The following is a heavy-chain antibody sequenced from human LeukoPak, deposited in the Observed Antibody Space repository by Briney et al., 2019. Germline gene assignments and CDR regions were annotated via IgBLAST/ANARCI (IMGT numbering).Heavy chain of an antibody. Sequence: PSETLSLTCTVSGDSINKYFWSWLRQSPGKGLEWIGYISHSGNTNYHPSLKSRVTISLDKSNNQFSLRLSSVTAADTAVYYCARAGPENLNWRYYIDFWGRGILVTVSS. V-gene: IGHV4-59*01. CDR1: GDSINKYF. CDR3: ARAGPENLNWRYYIDF. CDR2: ISHSGNT. J-gene: IGHJ4*02. D-gene: IGHD1-1*01.